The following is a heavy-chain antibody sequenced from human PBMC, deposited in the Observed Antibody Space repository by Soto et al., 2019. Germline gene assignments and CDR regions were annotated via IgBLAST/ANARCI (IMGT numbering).Heavy chain of an antibody. V-gene: IGHV3-66*01. J-gene: IGHJ4*02. CDR1: GVTVGNNY. D-gene: IGHD4-17*01. Sequence: EVRLVESGGGLVQPGGSLRLSCAASGVTVGNNYMSWVRQAPGKGLEWVSVTYSGGDARYADYVKGRFTMSRDSTKNTVYLQMYSLRAEDTAVYFCAINVPVTALGYWGQGSLVTVSS. CDR3: AINVPVTALGY. CDR2: TYSGGDA.